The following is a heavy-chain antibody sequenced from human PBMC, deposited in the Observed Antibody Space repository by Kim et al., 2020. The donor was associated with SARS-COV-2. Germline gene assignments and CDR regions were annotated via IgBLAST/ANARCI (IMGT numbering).Heavy chain of an antibody. J-gene: IGHJ4*02. Sequence: GGSLRLSCAASGFTFNTYGMHWVRQAPGKGLEWVAVISYDGSHKYYVDSVKGRFTISRDNPKNTLYLQMNSLRIEDTAVYYCARSFSGSYFGYDYWGQGSLVPSPQ. V-gene: IGHV3-30*03. CDR3: ARSFSGSYFGYDY. CDR2: ISYDGSHK. CDR1: GFTFNTYG. D-gene: IGHD1-26*01.